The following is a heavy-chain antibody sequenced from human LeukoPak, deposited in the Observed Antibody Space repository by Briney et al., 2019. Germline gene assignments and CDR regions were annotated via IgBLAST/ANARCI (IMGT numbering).Heavy chain of an antibody. V-gene: IGHV3-9*01. D-gene: IGHD5-12*01. CDR1: GFTFDDYA. CDR2: ISWNGGRT. CDR3: AKDTLVDIVAGYMDV. Sequence: PGRSLRLSCAASGFTFDDYAMHWVRQAPGKGVEWVSGISWNGGRTVYADSVKGRFTISRDNAKNSLYLQMNSLRGEDTALYYCAKDTLVDIVAGYMDVWGKGTSVTVSS. J-gene: IGHJ6*03.